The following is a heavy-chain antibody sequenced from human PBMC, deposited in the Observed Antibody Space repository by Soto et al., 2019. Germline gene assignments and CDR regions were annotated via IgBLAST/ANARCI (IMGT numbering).Heavy chain of an antibody. Sequence: ASVKVSCKASGYTFTSYAMHWVRQAPGQRLEWMGWINAGNGNTKYSQKFQGRVTITRETSASTAYMELSSLRSEDTAVYYCARDPQELGITMVRGVNYYYYGMDVWGQGTTVTVSS. CDR1: GYTFTSYA. CDR3: ARDPQELGITMVRGVNYYYYGMDV. D-gene: IGHD3-10*01. CDR2: INAGNGNT. V-gene: IGHV1-3*01. J-gene: IGHJ6*02.